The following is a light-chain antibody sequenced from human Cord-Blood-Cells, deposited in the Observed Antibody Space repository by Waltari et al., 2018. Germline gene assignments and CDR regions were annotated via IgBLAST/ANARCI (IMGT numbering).Light chain of an antibody. CDR2: GAS. J-gene: IGKJ3*01. V-gene: IGKV3-20*01. CDR1: QSVSNSY. CDR3: QQYGSSPPFT. Sequence: EIVLTQSPGTLSLSPGERATLSCRASQSVSNSYLAWYQQKPGQAPRRLISGASSRATGIPARFSGSGSGTDFTLTISRLEPEDFAVYYCQQYGSSPPFTFGPGTKVDIK.